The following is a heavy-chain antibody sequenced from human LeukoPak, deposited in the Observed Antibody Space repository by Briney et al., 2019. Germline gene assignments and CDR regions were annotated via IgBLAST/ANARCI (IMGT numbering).Heavy chain of an antibody. J-gene: IGHJ4*02. D-gene: IGHD6-13*01. CDR2: IWYDGSNK. Sequence: PGKSLRLSCAASGFTFRSYGMHWVRQAQGKGLEWVAVIWYDGSNKYYADSVKGRFTISRDNSENTLYLQMNSLRAEDTALYYCASDGIAVDRGIGYFDYWGQGTLVTVSS. CDR1: GFTFRSYG. CDR3: ASDGIAVDRGIGYFDY. V-gene: IGHV3-33*01.